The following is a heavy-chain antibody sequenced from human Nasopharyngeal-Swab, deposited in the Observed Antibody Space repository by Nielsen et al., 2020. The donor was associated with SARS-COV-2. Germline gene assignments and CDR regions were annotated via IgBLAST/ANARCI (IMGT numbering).Heavy chain of an antibody. Sequence: WVRQALGQGLEWMGRINPNSGGTNYAQKFQGRVTMTRDTSISTAYMELSRLRSDDTAVYYCARDSKVGATAPYYGMDVWGQGTTVTVSS. CDR3: ARDSKVGATAPYYGMDV. CDR2: INPNSGGT. J-gene: IGHJ6*02. D-gene: IGHD1-26*01. V-gene: IGHV1-2*06.